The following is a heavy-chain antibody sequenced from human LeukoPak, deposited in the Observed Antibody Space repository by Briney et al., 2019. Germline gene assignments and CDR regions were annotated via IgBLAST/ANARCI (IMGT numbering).Heavy chain of an antibody. CDR1: GFTFSSYD. D-gene: IGHD6-6*01. CDR3: AKGEGDSSSFDY. J-gene: IGHJ4*02. Sequence: QAGGSLRLSCAASGFTFSSYDMHWARQATGKGLEWVSAIGTAGDTYYPASVKGRFTISRENAKNSLSLQMSSMRAGDTAVYYCAKGEGDSSSFDYWGQGTLVTVSS. V-gene: IGHV3-13*01. CDR2: IGTAGDT.